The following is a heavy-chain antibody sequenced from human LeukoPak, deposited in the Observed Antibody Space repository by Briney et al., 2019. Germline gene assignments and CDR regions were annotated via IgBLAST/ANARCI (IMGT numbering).Heavy chain of an antibody. Sequence: ASVKVPCKASGYTFTSYYMHWVRQAPGQGLEWMGIINPSGGSTSYAQKFQGRVTMTRDTSTSTVYMELSSLRSEDTAVYYCARAIVVVPAASPFDYWGQGTLVTVSS. J-gene: IGHJ4*02. CDR3: ARAIVVVPAASPFDY. CDR2: INPSGGST. D-gene: IGHD2-2*01. V-gene: IGHV1-46*01. CDR1: GYTFTSYY.